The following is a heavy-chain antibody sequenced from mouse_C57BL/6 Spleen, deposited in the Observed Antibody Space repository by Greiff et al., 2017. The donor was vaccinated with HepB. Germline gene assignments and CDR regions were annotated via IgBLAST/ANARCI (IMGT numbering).Heavy chain of an antibody. J-gene: IGHJ3*01. Sequence: VQLQQSGAELAKLGASVKLSCKASGYTFTSYWMHWVKQRPGQGLEWIGYINPSSGYTKYNQKFKDKATLTADKSSSTAYMQLSSLTYEDSAVYDCARDDYGSPWFAYWGQGTLVTVSA. CDR3: ARDDYGSPWFAY. D-gene: IGHD2-4*01. V-gene: IGHV1-7*01. CDR2: INPSSGYT. CDR1: GYTFTSYW.